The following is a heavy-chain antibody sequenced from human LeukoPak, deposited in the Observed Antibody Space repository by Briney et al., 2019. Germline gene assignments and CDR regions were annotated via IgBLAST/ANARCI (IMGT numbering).Heavy chain of an antibody. CDR3: AKGIKRTYYDFWSGYGAFDI. CDR2: ISWNSGSI. D-gene: IGHD3-3*01. V-gene: IGHV3-9*01. Sequence: PGRSLRLSCAASGFTFDDYAMHWVRQAPGKGLERVSGISWNSGSIGYADSVKGRFTISRDNAKNSLYLQMNSLRAEDTALYYCAKGIKRTYYDFWSGYGAFDIWGQGTMVTVSS. CDR1: GFTFDDYA. J-gene: IGHJ3*02.